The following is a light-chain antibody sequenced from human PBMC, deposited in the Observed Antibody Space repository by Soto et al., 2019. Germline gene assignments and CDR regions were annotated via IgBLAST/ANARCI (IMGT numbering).Light chain of an antibody. CDR3: MLSVGTGVWV. Sequence: QAVVTQEASLSVSPGRTVTLTCGLNSGSVSTSHYPSWYQQTPGQPPRTLILNIEGRPSGVPERFSGTIIGRRAALTITGAQSEDESDYYCMLSVGTGVWVFGGGTKLTVL. J-gene: IGLJ3*02. V-gene: IGLV8-61*01. CDR1: SGSVSTSHY. CDR2: NIE.